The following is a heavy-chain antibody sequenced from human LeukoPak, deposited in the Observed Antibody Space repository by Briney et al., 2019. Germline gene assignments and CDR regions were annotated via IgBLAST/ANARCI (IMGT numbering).Heavy chain of an antibody. V-gene: IGHV3-48*03. D-gene: IGHD2-15*01. CDR2: ISSSGSTI. CDR1: AFTFGDYA. CDR3: ARDNIPSDCSGGSCYSAGPYYYGMDV. J-gene: IGHJ6*02. Sequence: PGGPLRLSCTASAFTFGDYAMSWVRQAPGKGLEWVSYISSSGSTIYYADSVKGRFTISRDNAKNSLYLQMNSLRAEDTAVYYCARDNIPSDCSGGSCYSAGPYYYGMDVWGQGTTVTVSS.